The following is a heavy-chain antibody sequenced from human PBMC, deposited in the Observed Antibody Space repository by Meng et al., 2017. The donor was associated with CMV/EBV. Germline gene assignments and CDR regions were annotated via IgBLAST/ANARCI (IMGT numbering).Heavy chain of an antibody. J-gene: IGHJ2*01. Sequence: SETLSLTCTVSGGSISSSSYYWGWIRQPPGKGLEWIGSIYYSGSTYYNPSLKSRVTISVDTSKNQFSLKLSSVTAADTAVYYCARGASHVLFDFWSGLHWYFDLWGRGTLVTVSS. CDR3: ARGASHVLFDFWSGLHWYFDL. D-gene: IGHD3-3*01. CDR1: GGSISSSSYY. CDR2: IYYSGST. V-gene: IGHV4-39*01.